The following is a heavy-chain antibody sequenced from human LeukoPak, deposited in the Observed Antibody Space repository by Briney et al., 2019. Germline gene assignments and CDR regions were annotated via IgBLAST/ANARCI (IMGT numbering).Heavy chain of an antibody. Sequence: PGGSLRLSCAASGFTFSTYAMNWVRQAPGKRLEWVSSISSGSSYIYYADSVKGRFTISRDNAKNSLYLQMNSLRAEDTAVYYCARDADYGGNSGGYWGQGTLVTVSS. D-gene: IGHD4-23*01. J-gene: IGHJ4*02. CDR2: ISSGSSYI. CDR3: ARDADYGGNSGGY. CDR1: GFTFSTYA. V-gene: IGHV3-21*01.